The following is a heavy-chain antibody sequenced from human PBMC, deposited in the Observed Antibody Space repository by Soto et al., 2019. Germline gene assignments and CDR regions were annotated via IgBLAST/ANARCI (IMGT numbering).Heavy chain of an antibody. CDR3: TTDSYSTRIQVRLDY. CDR2: IKSKALGGTT. CDR1: GFAFSNAW. D-gene: IGHD5-18*01. J-gene: IGHJ4*01. Sequence: AGALRLSCAVSGFAFSNAWINWVRQAPGKGQEWVGRIKSKALGGTTDFAAPVRGRFAITRDDSRNMAYMQMNSLNTEDTAVYYCTTDSYSTRIQVRLDYRGNGTLVTVSS. V-gene: IGHV3-15*07.